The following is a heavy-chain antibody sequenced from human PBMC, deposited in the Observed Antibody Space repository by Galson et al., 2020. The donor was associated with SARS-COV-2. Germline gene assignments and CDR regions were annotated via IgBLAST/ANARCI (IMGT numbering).Heavy chain of an antibody. Sequence: SETLSLTCSVSGGSMSPNYWSWIRQPPGQGLAWIGNIHYSGTTNYNPPPTSRVTISVDTSKSQFSLKLGSVTAADTAVYYCARMSCNYASPFCYMDVWGKGTTVIVSS. D-gene: IGHD3-10*01. CDR2: IHYSGTT. CDR3: ARMSCNYASPFCYMDV. V-gene: IGHV4-59*01. CDR1: GGSMSPNY. J-gene: IGHJ6*03.